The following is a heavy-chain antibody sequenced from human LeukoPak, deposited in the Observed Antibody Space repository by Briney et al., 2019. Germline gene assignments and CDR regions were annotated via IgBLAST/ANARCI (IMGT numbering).Heavy chain of an antibody. J-gene: IGHJ4*02. CDR3: ANGHYYDRYYFDS. Sequence: SVKVSCKASGGTFSSYAISWVRQAPGQGLEWMGGIIPIFGTANYAQKFQGRVTITTDESTSTAYMELSSLRSEDTAVYYCANGHYYDRYYFDSWGQGTLVTVSS. V-gene: IGHV1-69*05. D-gene: IGHD3-22*01. CDR1: GGTFSSYA. CDR2: IIPIFGTA.